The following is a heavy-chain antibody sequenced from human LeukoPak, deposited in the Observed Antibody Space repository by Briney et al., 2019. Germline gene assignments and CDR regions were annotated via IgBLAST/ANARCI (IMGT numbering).Heavy chain of an antibody. CDR1: GYTFTNYN. CDR2: INPNSGRA. V-gene: IGHV1-8*01. Sequence: GASVKVSCKASGYTFTNYNIDWVRQATGQGLEWMGWINPNSGRAGCVQKFQGRVNITRDTSISTAYMELSSLRSEDTAVYYCARGSCSGGSCYDSYTMNWGQGTLVTVSS. CDR3: ARGSCSGGSCYDSYTMN. D-gene: IGHD2-15*01. J-gene: IGHJ4*02.